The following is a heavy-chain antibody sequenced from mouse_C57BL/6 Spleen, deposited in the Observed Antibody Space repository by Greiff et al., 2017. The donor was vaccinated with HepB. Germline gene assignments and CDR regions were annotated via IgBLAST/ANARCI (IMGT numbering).Heavy chain of an antibody. J-gene: IGHJ2*01. Sequence: EVQLVESGGDLVKPGGSLKLSCAASGFTFSSYGMSWVRQTPDKRLEWVATISSGGSYTYYPDSVKGRFTISRDNAKNTLYLQMSSLKSEDTAMYYCARHGMITRADYFDYWGQGTTLTGSS. CDR1: GFTFSSYG. CDR3: ARHGMITRADYFDY. D-gene: IGHD2-4*01. CDR2: ISSGGSYT. V-gene: IGHV5-6*01.